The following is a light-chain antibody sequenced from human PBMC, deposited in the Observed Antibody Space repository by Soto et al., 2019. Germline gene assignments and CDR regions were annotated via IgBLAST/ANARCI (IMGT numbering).Light chain of an antibody. Sequence: EILLTQSPSTLSLSPGEGATLSCRASQSVTVNSLAWYQQKPGQAPRLLIYAASTRAAAVPARFTGSGSGTDFALTISRLEPEDFGVYYCQQYGDSPLTSGPGTKVDIK. CDR2: AAS. CDR3: QQYGDSPLT. V-gene: IGKV3-20*01. CDR1: QSVTVNS. J-gene: IGKJ3*01.